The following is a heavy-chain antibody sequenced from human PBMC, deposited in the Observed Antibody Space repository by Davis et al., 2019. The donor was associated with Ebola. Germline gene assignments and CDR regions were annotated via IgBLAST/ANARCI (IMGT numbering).Heavy chain of an antibody. J-gene: IGHJ5*02. CDR3: ARDPQGYCSGGSCYHGGFDP. V-gene: IGHV4-59*12. CDR1: GGSISSYY. D-gene: IGHD2-15*01. CDR2: IYYSGST. Sequence: PSETLSLTCTVSGGSISSYYWSWIRQPPGKGLEWIGYIYYSGSTNYNPSLKSRVTISVDTSKNQFSLKLSSVTAADTAVYYCARDPQGYCSGGSCYHGGFDPWGQGTLVTVSS.